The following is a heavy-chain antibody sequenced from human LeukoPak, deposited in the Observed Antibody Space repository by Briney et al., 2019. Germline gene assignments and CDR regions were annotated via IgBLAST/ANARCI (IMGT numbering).Heavy chain of an antibody. D-gene: IGHD2-2*01. V-gene: IGHV1-18*01. Sequence: ASVKVSCKASGGTFSSYAISWVRQAPGQGLEWMGWISAYNGNTNYAQKLQGRVTMTTDTSTSTAYMELRSLRSDDTAVYYCARVGGYCSSTSCYLVDYWGQGTLVTVSS. CDR2: ISAYNGNT. CDR3: ARVGGYCSSTSCYLVDY. CDR1: GGTFSSYA. J-gene: IGHJ4*02.